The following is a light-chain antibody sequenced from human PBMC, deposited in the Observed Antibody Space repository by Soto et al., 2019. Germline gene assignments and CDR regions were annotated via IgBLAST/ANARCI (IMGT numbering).Light chain of an antibody. CDR2: EVS. V-gene: IGLV2-14*01. CDR1: SSDVGGYNY. J-gene: IGLJ2*01. CDR3: SSYTSSNTVL. Sequence: QSALTQPASVSGSPGQSITLSCTGTSSDVGGYNYVSWYQQHPGTAPKLMIYEVSNRPSGVSNRFSGSKSGNTASLTISGLQAEDEADYYCSSYTSSNTVLFGEGTQLTVL.